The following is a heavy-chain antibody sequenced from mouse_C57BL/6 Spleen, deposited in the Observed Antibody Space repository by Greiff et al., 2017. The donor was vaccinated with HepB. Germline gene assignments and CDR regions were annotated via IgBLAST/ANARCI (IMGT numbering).Heavy chain of an antibody. CDR2: IHPNSCST. J-gene: IGHJ2*01. D-gene: IGHD1-1*01. CDR1: GYTFTSYW. V-gene: IGHV1-64*01. CDR3: AREYYRSSHYFDF. Sequence: QVQLQQPGAELVKPGASVKLSCKASGYTFTSYWMHWVKQRPGQGLEWIGMIHPNSCSTNYNEKFKSKATLTVDKASSTAYMQLSSLTSEDSAVYYCAREYYRSSHYFDFWGQGTTLTVSS.